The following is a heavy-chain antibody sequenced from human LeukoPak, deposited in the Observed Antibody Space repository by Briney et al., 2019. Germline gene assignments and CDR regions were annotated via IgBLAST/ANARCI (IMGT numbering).Heavy chain of an antibody. D-gene: IGHD2-8*01. Sequence: SVKVSCKASGGTFISYAISWVRQAPGQGLEWMGGIIPIFGTANYAQKFQGRVTITADESTSTAYMELSSLRSEDTAVYYCARTDCTNGVCLYYYGMDVWGQGTTVTVSS. CDR1: GGTFISYA. J-gene: IGHJ6*02. CDR3: ARTDCTNGVCLYYYGMDV. V-gene: IGHV1-69*13. CDR2: IIPIFGTA.